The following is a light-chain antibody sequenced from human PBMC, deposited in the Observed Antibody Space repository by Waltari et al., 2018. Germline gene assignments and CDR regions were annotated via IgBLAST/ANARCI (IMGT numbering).Light chain of an antibody. CDR3: SSQTLDGLVL. CDR1: GRAVGASDS. Sequence: QSALTQPASVSGSPGQSIPIPCSGVGRAVGASDSVSWHQHHPGKPPQVIIYDVTNRPSGVSDRFSASKSANTASLTISRLQPEDEADYFCSSQTLDGLVLFGGGTRLTVL. CDR2: DVT. V-gene: IGLV2-14*03. J-gene: IGLJ2*01.